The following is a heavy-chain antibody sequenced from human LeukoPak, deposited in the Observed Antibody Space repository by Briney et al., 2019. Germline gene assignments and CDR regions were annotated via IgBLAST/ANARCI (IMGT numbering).Heavy chain of an antibody. D-gene: IGHD6-19*01. CDR3: ARDRQWLDIDY. CDR2: ISTGGDNR. CDR1: GFTFSRYA. V-gene: IGHV3-21*04. J-gene: IGHJ4*02. Sequence: GGSLRLSCAASGFTFSRYAMNWVRQAPEKGLEWVSYISTGGDNRFYADSLKGRFTVSRDNAKNLLFLQMDSLRAEDTAVYYCARDRQWLDIDYWGQGTLVTVSS.